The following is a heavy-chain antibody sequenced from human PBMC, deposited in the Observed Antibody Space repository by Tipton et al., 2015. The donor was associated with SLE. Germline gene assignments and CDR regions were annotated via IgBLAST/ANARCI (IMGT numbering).Heavy chain of an antibody. CDR2: VYTTGDT. V-gene: IGHV4-61*10. CDR1: GGSVNIGDYY. Sequence: PGLVKPSETLSLTCTVSGGSVNIGDYYWSWIRQPAGKGLEWIGHVYTTGDTNYNPSLRSRVTISVDMSKNQFSLRLTSVTAADTAVYYCARTLGAIAHTVYDAFDIWGQGKMVTVSS. J-gene: IGHJ3*02. CDR3: ARTLGAIAHTVYDAFDI. D-gene: IGHD1-26*01.